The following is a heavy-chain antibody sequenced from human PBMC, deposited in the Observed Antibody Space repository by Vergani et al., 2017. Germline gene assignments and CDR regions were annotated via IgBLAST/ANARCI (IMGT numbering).Heavy chain of an antibody. CDR1: GGSFSDYY. J-gene: IGHJ6*04. V-gene: IGHV4-34*01. CDR2: INHSGST. D-gene: IGHD3-3*01. Sequence: QVQLQQWGAGLLKPSETLSLTCAVYGGSFSDYYWSWIRQPPGKGLEWIGEINHSGSTNNNPSLNSRVTTSLDTSTNQFSLKLSSVTAADTAVYYCARSFTIFGVALTVWGKGTTVTVSS. CDR3: ARSFTIFGVALTV.